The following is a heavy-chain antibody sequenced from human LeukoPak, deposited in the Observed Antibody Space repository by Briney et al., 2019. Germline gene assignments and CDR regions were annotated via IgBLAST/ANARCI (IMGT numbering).Heavy chain of an antibody. J-gene: IGHJ4*02. D-gene: IGHD3-22*01. CDR3: AKASGTYYYDSSGFDY. V-gene: IGHV3-30*02. CDR2: IRYDGSNK. Sequence: GGSLRLSCAASGFTFSTYAMHWVRQAPGKGLEWVAFIRYDGSNKYYADSVKGRFTISRDNSKNTLYLQMNSLRAEDTAVYYCAKASGTYYYDSSGFDYWGQGTLVTVSS. CDR1: GFTFSTYA.